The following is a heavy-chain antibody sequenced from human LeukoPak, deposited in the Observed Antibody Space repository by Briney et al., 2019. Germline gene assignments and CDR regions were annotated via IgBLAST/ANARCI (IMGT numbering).Heavy chain of an antibody. V-gene: IGHV3-30*14. Sequence: GGSLTLSCAASGFTFSSYAMHWVRQAPGKGLEWVALISYDGSHKYYADSVKDRFTISRDNSRNTLYLQMNRLRAEDTAVYYCASRAGEYSQPYDYWGQGTLVTVSS. D-gene: IGHD4-17*01. J-gene: IGHJ4*02. CDR3: ASRAGEYSQPYDY. CDR2: ISYDGSHK. CDR1: GFTFSSYA.